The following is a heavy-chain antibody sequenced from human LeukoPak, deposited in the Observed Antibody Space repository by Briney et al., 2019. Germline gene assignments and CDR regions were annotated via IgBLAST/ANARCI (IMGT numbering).Heavy chain of an antibody. V-gene: IGHV3-21*01. Sequence: GGSLRLSCAASGFTFSSYSMNWVRQAPGKGLEWVSSISSSSSYIYYADSVKGRFTISRDNAKNSLYLQMNSLRAEDTAVYYCARYSSSLSRAFDIWGQGTMVTVSS. D-gene: IGHD6-13*01. J-gene: IGHJ3*02. CDR3: ARYSSSLSRAFDI. CDR1: GFTFSSYS. CDR2: ISSSSSYI.